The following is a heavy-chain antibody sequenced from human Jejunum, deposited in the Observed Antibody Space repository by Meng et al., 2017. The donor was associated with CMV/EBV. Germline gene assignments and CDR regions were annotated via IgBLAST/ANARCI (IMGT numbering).Heavy chain of an antibody. Sequence: CPASEFTLSTYGINWVRQAPGKGLEWVSYITGGGTTIYYADSVEGRFTISRDNAKNSLYLQMNSLRAEDTAVYYCARDTAAAGIDYWGQGTVVTVSS. CDR1: EFTLSTYG. D-gene: IGHD6-13*01. J-gene: IGHJ4*02. V-gene: IGHV3-48*03. CDR3: ARDTAAAGIDY. CDR2: ITGGGTTI.